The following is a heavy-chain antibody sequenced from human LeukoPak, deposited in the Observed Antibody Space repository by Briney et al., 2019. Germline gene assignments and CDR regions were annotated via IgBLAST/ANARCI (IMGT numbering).Heavy chain of an antibody. J-gene: IGHJ5*01. Sequence: GASVKVSCKASGGTLNSYAFSWVRQAPGQGLEWMGGIIPILGTTNYAQKFQGRATITADESTSTAYMELSSLRSEDTAVYHCARSGGYYDFWSGYYYNWFDSWGQGTLVTVSS. CDR1: GGTLNSYA. CDR2: IIPILGTT. D-gene: IGHD3-3*01. V-gene: IGHV1-69*13. CDR3: ARSGGYYDFWSGYYYNWFDS.